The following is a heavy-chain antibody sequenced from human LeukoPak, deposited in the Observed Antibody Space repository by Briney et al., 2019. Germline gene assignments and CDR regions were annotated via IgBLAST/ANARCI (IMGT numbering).Heavy chain of an antibody. J-gene: IGHJ4*02. CDR1: GGSFSGYY. D-gene: IGHD3-9*01. V-gene: IGHV4-34*01. CDR3: ARVHRDNYDILPGQYFFDY. Sequence: SETLSLTCAVYGGSFSGYYWSWIRQPPGKGLEWIGEINHSGSTNYNPSLKSRVTMSVDTSKNQFSLKLSSVTAADTAVYYCARVHRDNYDILPGQYFFDYWGQGTLVTVSS. CDR2: INHSGST.